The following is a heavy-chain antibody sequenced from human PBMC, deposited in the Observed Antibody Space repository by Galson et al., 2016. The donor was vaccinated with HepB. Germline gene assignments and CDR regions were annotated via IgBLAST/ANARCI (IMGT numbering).Heavy chain of an antibody. CDR1: GFTFRTHW. CDR2: INDAGTYA. D-gene: IGHD2-21*02. J-gene: IGHJ4*01. V-gene: IGHV3-74*01. CDR3: ATISTGDYYFNY. Sequence: SLRLSCAASGFTFRTHWMHWVRQAPGKGLVWVARINDAGTYASYADSLKDRVAVSRDNSKNSLFLQTNSLRTEDTAFYYCATISTGDYYFNYWGHGTLVTVSS.